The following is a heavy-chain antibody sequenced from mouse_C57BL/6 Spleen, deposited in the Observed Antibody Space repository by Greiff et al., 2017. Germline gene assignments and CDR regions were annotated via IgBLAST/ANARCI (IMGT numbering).Heavy chain of an antibody. V-gene: IGHV2-2*01. D-gene: IGHD2-3*01. CDR3: TIYDGYCGDCALDY. CDR2: IWSGGRT. J-gene: IGHJ4*01. CDR1: GFSLTSYG. Sequence: VKLMESGPGLVQPSPSLSITCTVSGFSLTSYGVHWVRQSPGKGLEWLGVIWSGGRTDYNAAFISRLSISKDKSKSQVFFKMDSLQADDTAIYYCTIYDGYCGDCALDYWGQGTSVTVSS.